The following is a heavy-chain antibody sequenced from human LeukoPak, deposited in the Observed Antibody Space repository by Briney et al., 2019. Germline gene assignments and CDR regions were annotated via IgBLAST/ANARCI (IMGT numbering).Heavy chain of an antibody. J-gene: IGHJ4*02. CDR2: IKHSGST. CDR3: AVIAAAGFDY. CDR1: GGSFSGYY. Sequence: SETLSLTCAVYGGSFSGYYWSWIRQPPGKGLEWIGEIKHSGSTNYNPSLKSRVTISVDTSKNQFSLKLSSVTAADTAVYYCAVIAAAGFDYWGQGTLVTVSS. V-gene: IGHV4-34*01. D-gene: IGHD6-13*01.